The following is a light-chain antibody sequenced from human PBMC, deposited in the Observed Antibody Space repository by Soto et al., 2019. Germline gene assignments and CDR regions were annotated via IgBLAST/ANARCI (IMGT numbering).Light chain of an antibody. V-gene: IGKV1-6*01. J-gene: IGKJ3*01. CDR3: LQAHSYPFT. Sequence: AIQVTQSPSPLSASVGDRVTITCRASEDIRNDLGWYQQKPGEAPNPLIFAASTLQIGVPSRFSGSGSGTDFTLTISSLQPEDFATYYCLQAHSYPFTFGPGTKVDVK. CDR2: AAS. CDR1: EDIRND.